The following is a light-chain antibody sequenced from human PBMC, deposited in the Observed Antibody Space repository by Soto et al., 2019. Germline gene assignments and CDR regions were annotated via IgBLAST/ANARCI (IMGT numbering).Light chain of an antibody. Sequence: EIVMTQSPATLSVSPGERATLSCRASQSVSSNLAWYQQKPGQAPRLLIYGASTRATGIPARFSGSGSGTEFTLTISSRQSADFAVYYCQQYNNWPPTFGQGTKVDIK. CDR3: QQYNNWPPT. CDR1: QSVSSN. V-gene: IGKV3-15*01. CDR2: GAS. J-gene: IGKJ1*01.